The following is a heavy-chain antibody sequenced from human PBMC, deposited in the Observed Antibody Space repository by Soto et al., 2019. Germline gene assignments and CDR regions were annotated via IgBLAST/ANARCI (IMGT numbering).Heavy chain of an antibody. J-gene: IGHJ4*02. V-gene: IGHV3-23*01. D-gene: IGHD2-15*01. CDR1: GFTFRSYA. CDR2: VSIGGST. Sequence: DVQLLESGGGLVPPEGSLRLSCAASGFTFRSYAMGWVRQGPGKGLEWVAVVSIGGSTHYADSVRGRFTISRDNSKNTLSLQMNSLTAEDTAVYFCAKRRGAGGHFDYWGQGALVTVSS. CDR3: AKRRGAGGHFDY.